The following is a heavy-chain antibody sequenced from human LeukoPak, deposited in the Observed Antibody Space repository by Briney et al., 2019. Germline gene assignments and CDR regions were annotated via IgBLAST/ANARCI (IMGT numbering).Heavy chain of an antibody. Sequence: PSETLSLTCAVYGGSFSGYYWSWIRQPPGKGLEWIGEINHSGSTNYNPSLKSRVTISVDTSKNQFSLKLSSVTAADTAVYYCARGLRDRDSSGYYYFDYWGQGTLVTVSS. CDR2: INHSGST. CDR1: GGSFSGYY. D-gene: IGHD3-22*01. CDR3: ARGLRDRDSSGYYYFDY. V-gene: IGHV4-34*01. J-gene: IGHJ4*02.